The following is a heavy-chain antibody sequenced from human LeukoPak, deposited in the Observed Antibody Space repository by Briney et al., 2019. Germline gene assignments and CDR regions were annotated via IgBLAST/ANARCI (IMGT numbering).Heavy chain of an antibody. CDR1: GASISSGGYF. CDR3: ARDRGPRYGMDV. V-gene: IGHV4-31*03. Sequence: SETLSLTCTVSGASISSGGYFWSWIRQRPGTGLERIGYIFNSGSTHYSPSLKSRLIISLDTSKNQFSLRLTSVTAADTAVYYCARDRGPRYGMDVWGQGTTVTVSS. J-gene: IGHJ6*02. CDR2: IFNSGST. D-gene: IGHD5-24*01.